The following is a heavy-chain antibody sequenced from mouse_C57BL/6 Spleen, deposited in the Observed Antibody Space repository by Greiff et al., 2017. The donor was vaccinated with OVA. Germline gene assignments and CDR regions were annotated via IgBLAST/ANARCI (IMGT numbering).Heavy chain of an antibody. V-gene: IGHV5-9-1*02. J-gene: IGHJ2*01. CDR2: ISSGGDYI. CDR1: GFTFSSYA. Sequence: DVMLVESGEGLVKPGGSLKLSCAASGFTFSSYAMSWVRQTPEKRLEWVAYISSGGDYIYYADTVKGRFTISRDNARNTLYLQMSSLKSEDTARYYCTREWGHYWGQGTTLTVSS. D-gene: IGHD1-3*01. CDR3: TREWGHY.